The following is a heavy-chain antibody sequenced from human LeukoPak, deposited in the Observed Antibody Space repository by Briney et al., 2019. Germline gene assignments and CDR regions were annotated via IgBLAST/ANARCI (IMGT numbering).Heavy chain of an antibody. CDR2: ISSSSSYI. D-gene: IGHD2-2*01. CDR1: GFTFSSYS. V-gene: IGHV3-21*01. J-gene: IGHJ4*02. CDR3: ARDPYIDCSSTSCHYHDY. Sequence: PGGSLRLSCAASGFTFSSYSMNWVRQAPGKGLEWVSSISSSSSYIYYADSVKGRFTISRDNAKNSLYLQMNSLRAEDTAVYYCARDPYIDCSSTSCHYHDYWGQGTLVTVSS.